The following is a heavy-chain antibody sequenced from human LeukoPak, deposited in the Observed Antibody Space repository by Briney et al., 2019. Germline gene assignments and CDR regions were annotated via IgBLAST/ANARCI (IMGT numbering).Heavy chain of an antibody. D-gene: IGHD6-6*01. CDR1: GGSFSGYY. CDR2: INHSGGT. CDR3: ARGQAYSSSSYYYYYYYMDV. V-gene: IGHV4-34*01. Sequence: SETLSLTCAVYGGSFSGYYWSWIRQPPGKGLEWIGEINHSGGTNYNPSPKSRVTISVDTSKNQFSLKLSSVTAADTAVYYCARGQAYSSSSYYYYYYYMDVWGKGTTVTVSS. J-gene: IGHJ6*03.